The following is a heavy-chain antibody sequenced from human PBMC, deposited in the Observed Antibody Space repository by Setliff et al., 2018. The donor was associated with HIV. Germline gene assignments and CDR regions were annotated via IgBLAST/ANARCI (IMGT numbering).Heavy chain of an antibody. D-gene: IGHD2-2*01. CDR1: GFTFSSYS. CDR2: ISSSSSYI. J-gene: IGHJ4*02. V-gene: IGHV3-21*01. CDR3: ARDLYQLREGTVY. Sequence: GGSLRLSCAASGFTFSSYSMNWVRQAPGKGLEWVSSISSSSSYIYYADSVKGRFTISRDNAKNSLYLQMNSLRAEDTAVYYCARDLYQLREGTVYWGQGTLVTSPQ.